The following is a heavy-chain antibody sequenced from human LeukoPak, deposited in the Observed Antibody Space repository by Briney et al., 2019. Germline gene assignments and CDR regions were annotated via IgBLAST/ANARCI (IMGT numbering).Heavy chain of an antibody. V-gene: IGHV3-48*02. CDR2: IGSGTSGV. CDR3: ARRGRQSANYYYFDF. J-gene: IGHJ4*02. D-gene: IGHD4/OR15-4a*01. CDR1: GFIFSNYW. Sequence: PGGSLRLSCAASGFIFSNYWMTWVRQAPGKGLEWVSYIGSGTSGVDYADSVKGRFTISRDNAENSLFLQMNSLRDEDTALYYCARRGRQSANYYYFDFWGQGTLVTVSS.